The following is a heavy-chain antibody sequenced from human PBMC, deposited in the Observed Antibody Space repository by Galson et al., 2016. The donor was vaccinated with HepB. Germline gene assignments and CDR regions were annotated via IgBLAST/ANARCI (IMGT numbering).Heavy chain of an antibody. D-gene: IGHD6-19*01. Sequence: QSGAEVKKFGESLKISCKGSGYWFTSYWIGWVRQMPGKGLEWMGIVYPSDSDARYSPSFQGQVTISADKSKSTAYLQWSSLKASDTAMYYCATARGSGYRSSPFDPWGQGTLVTVSS. CDR2: VYPSDSDA. V-gene: IGHV5-51*01. J-gene: IGHJ5*02. CDR3: ATARGSGYRSSPFDP. CDR1: GYWFTSYW.